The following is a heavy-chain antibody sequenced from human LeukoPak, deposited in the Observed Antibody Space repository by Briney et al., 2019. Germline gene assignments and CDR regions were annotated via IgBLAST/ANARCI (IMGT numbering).Heavy chain of an antibody. J-gene: IGHJ4*02. CDR2: IYYSGGT. V-gene: IGHV4-39*01. CDR1: GDSIISSSRDY. Sequence: KPSETLSLTCTVSGDSIISSSRDYWGWVRPPPGKGLEWIGSIYYSGGTYYNASLKSRVTISVDTSNNQFSLKLRSVTAADTAVYYCARQVSRYFESDHWGQGTLVTVSS. D-gene: IGHD3-9*01. CDR3: ARQVSRYFESDH.